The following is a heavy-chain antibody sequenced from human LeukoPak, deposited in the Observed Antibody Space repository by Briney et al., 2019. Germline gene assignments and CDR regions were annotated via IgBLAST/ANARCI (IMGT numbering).Heavy chain of an antibody. CDR3: ARGGYSSSYYFDY. D-gene: IGHD6-13*01. CDR1: GLTVSSNY. J-gene: IGHJ4*02. CDR2: IYSGGTT. V-gene: IGHV3-53*01. Sequence: GGSLRLSCAASGLTVSSNYMSWVRQAPGKGLEWVSIIYSGGTTYYADSVQGRFTIPRDNSENTLYLQLNSLRAEDTAVYYCARGGYSSSYYFDYWGQGTLVTVSS.